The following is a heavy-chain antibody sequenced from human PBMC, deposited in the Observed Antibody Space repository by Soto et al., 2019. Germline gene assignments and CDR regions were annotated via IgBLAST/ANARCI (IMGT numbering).Heavy chain of an antibody. D-gene: IGHD6-19*01. CDR3: ARGQRRGGSSGWSL. CDR2: INHRGGA. J-gene: IGHJ4*02. Sequence: QVQLQQWGAGQLKPSETLSLTCAVYGESFSGYGGPFSGYYWSWIRQTPGKGLEWIGEINHRGGANYNPSLTSRVTISVDTSKNQSSLNLNSVTAADTAVYYCARGQRRGGSSGWSLWGQGTLVTVSS. CDR1: GESFSGYGGPFSGYY. V-gene: IGHV4-34*02.